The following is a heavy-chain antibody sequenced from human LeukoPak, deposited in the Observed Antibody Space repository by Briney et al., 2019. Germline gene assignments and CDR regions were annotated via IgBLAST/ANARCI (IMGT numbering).Heavy chain of an antibody. CDR2: IWYDGSNR. V-gene: IGHV3-33*08. J-gene: IGHJ4*02. D-gene: IGHD2-2*01. Sequence: TLSLTCGVSGGSITSTNYWTWVRQPPGKGLEWVAVIWYDGSNRFYGDSVKGRFTISRDNSKNTLYLQMNSLRVEDTAIYYCARDGGVVPAARLVDYWGQGTLVTVSS. CDR3: ARDGGVVPAARLVDY. CDR1: GGSITSTN.